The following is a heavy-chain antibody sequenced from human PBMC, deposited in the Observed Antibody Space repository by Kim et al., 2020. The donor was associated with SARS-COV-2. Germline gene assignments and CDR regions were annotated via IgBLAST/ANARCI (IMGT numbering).Heavy chain of an antibody. V-gene: IGHV5-51*01. D-gene: IGHD2-2*01. J-gene: IGHJ5*02. CDR2: ET. CDR3: ARSSINCFDP. Sequence: ETRYSPSFQGQVTISADKSINTAYLQWSSLKASDSAIYYCARSSINCFDPWGQGTLVTVSS.